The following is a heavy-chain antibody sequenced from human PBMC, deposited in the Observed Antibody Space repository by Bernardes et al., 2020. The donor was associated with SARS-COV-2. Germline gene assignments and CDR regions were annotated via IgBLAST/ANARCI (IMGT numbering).Heavy chain of an antibody. D-gene: IGHD1-26*01. CDR3: ARTDSGSYLVGSGLDY. CDR2: ISSSSSTI. CDR1: GFTFSSYS. Sequence: GGSLRLSCAASGFTFSSYSMNWVRQAPGKGLEWVSYISSSSSTIYYADSVKGRFTISRDNAKNSLYLQMNSLRDEDTAVYYCARTDSGSYLVGSGLDYWGQGTLVTVSS. V-gene: IGHV3-48*02. J-gene: IGHJ4*02.